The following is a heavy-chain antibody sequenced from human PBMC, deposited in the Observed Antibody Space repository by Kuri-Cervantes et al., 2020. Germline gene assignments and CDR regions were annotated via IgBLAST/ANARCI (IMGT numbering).Heavy chain of an antibody. CDR3: ARRVMESLNYFDY. V-gene: IGHV3-23*01. CDR1: GFTFSSYA. CDR2: ISGSGGST. J-gene: IGHJ4*02. Sequence: GESLKISCAASGFTFSSYAMSWVRQAPGKGLEWVSAISGSGGSTYYADSVKGRFTISRDNSKNTLYLQMNSLRADDTAAYYCARRVMESLNYFDYWGQGTLVTVSS. D-gene: IGHD3-3*01.